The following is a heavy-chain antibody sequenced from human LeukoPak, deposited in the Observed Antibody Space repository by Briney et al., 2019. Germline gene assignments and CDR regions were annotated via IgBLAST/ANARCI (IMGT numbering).Heavy chain of an antibody. Sequence: GGSLRLSCAASGFTFSSYAMHWVRQALGKGLEWMSVISYDGSNKYFADSVKGRFTISRDNSKNTLYLQMNSLRGEDTAVYYCARGQRAHVEWSYYMDVWGKGTTVTVSS. D-gene: IGHD3-3*01. V-gene: IGHV3-30*04. CDR2: ISYDGSNK. CDR1: GFTFSSYA. J-gene: IGHJ6*03. CDR3: ARGQRAHVEWSYYMDV.